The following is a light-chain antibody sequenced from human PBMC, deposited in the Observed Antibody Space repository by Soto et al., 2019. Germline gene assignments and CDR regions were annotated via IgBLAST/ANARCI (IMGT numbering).Light chain of an antibody. V-gene: IGKV1-5*03. CDR1: QTFDSW. CDR3: MQALQTPLT. CDR2: KAS. J-gene: IGKJ5*01. Sequence: DIQMTQSPSTLSASVGYRVTITXRASQTFDSWLAWYQQRPGKPPNLLIYKASTLASGVPSRFSGSGSGTDFTLKISRVEAEDVGVYYCMQALQTPLTFGQGTRLEIK.